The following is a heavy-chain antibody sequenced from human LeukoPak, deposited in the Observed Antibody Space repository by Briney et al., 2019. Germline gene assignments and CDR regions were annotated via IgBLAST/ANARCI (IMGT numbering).Heavy chain of an antibody. D-gene: IGHD6-19*01. CDR3: ARGSEYSSGWYLVGY. CDR1: GGSISSYY. V-gene: IGHV4-59*01. CDR2: IYCSGYT. Sequence: PSETLSLTCTVSGGSISSYYWSWIRQPPGKGLKWIGNIYCSGYTTYSPSLRSRVTISVDTSKNQFSLKLSSVTAADTAVYYCARGSEYSSGWYLVGYWGQGTLVTVSS. J-gene: IGHJ4*02.